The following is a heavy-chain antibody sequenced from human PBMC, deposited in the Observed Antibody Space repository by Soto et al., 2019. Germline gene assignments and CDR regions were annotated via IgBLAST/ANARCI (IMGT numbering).Heavy chain of an antibody. CDR3: TRRGYSDGTDEEF. D-gene: IGHD5-18*01. CDR1: GYTFSAFY. CDR2: INADTGDT. Sequence: QVQLVQSGAEVKKTGRSVKVSCRASGYTFSAFYMHWVRQAPGQGLEWMGCINADTGDTNYAQKFQGRVTMTKDTSITTVHIELSRLRSEDTAVYYCTRRGYSDGTDEEFWGQGTLVAVSS. J-gene: IGHJ4*02. V-gene: IGHV1-2*02.